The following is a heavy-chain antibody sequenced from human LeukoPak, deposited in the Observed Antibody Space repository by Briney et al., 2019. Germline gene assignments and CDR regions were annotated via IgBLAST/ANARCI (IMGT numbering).Heavy chain of an antibody. CDR3: ARSPEPRVYGDFDY. V-gene: IGHV1-46*01. D-gene: IGHD5/OR15-5a*01. Sequence: ASVRVSCKASGYIFTGYYMHWMRQAPGQGLEWMDIINPSGGSTSYAQKFQGRVTMTRDTFTSTVYMELSSLRSEDTAVYYCARSPEPRVYGDFDYWGQGTLVTVSS. CDR2: INPSGGST. CDR1: GYIFTGYY. J-gene: IGHJ4*02.